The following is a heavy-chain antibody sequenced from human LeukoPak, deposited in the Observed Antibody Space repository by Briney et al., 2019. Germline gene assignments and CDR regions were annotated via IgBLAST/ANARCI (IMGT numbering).Heavy chain of an antibody. CDR2: IYYSGST. J-gene: IGHJ4*02. D-gene: IGHD3-10*01. CDR3: ARDYRFGELLSPHFDY. V-gene: IGHV4-39*07. Sequence: SETLSLTCTVSGGTISSSSYYWGWIRQPPGKGLEWIGRIYYSGSTYYNPSLKSRVTISVDPSKNQSSLKLSSVTAADTAVYYCARDYRFGELLSPHFDYWGQGTLVTVSS. CDR1: GGTISSSSYY.